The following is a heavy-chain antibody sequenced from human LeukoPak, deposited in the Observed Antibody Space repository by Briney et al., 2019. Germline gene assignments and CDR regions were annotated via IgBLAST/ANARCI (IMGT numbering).Heavy chain of an antibody. CDR3: ARDDCSSTSCYGIHGMDV. V-gene: IGHV3-7*01. CDR2: IKQDGSEK. J-gene: IGHJ6*02. D-gene: IGHD2-2*01. Sequence: GGSLRLSCAASGFTFSSYAMSWVRQAPGKGLEWVATIKQDGSEKYYVDSVKGRFTISRDNAKNSLYLQMNSLRAEDTAVYYCARDDCSSTSCYGIHGMDVWGQGTTVTVSS. CDR1: GFTFSSYA.